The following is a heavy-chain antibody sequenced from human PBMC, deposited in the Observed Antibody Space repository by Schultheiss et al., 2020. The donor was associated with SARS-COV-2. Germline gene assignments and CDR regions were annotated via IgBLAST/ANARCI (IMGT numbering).Heavy chain of an antibody. CDR1: GFIFSTYA. J-gene: IGHJ4*02. CDR2: ISGSGSST. CDR3: ARGRGYSYGSHFDY. V-gene: IGHV3-23*01. D-gene: IGHD5-18*01. Sequence: GGSLRLSCAASGFIFSTYAMSWVRQAPGKGLEWVSAISGSGSSTYYADSVKGRFTISRDNAKNSLYLQMNSLRAEDTAVYYCARGRGYSYGSHFDYWGQGTLVTVSS.